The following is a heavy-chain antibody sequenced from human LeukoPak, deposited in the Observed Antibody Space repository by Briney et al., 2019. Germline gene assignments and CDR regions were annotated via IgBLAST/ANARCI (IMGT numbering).Heavy chain of an antibody. D-gene: IGHD2-8*02. CDR2: VSATGDST. J-gene: IGHJ4*02. CDR1: GFTFSSYA. CDR3: AKCTGWSTDH. V-gene: IGHV3-23*01. Sequence: GGSLRLSCAASGFTFSSYAMSWVRQAPGKGLEWVSAVSATGDSTFYADSVKGRFTISRDNSKNTLYLQMSSLRAEDTAIYFCAKCTGWSTDHWGQGTLVTVSS.